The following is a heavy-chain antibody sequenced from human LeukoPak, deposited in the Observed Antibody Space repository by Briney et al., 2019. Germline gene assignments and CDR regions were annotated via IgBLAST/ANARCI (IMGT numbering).Heavy chain of an antibody. J-gene: IGHJ6*03. CDR3: ARGGNYYYYYMDV. CDR2: ISSSSSTI. V-gene: IGHV3-48*01. Sequence: GGSLRLSCAASGFTFSSYSMNWVRLAPGKGLEWVSYISSSSSTIYYADSVKGRFTISRDNAKNSLYLQMNSLRAEDTAVYYCARGGNYYYYYMDVWGKGTTVIVSS. CDR1: GFTFSSYS.